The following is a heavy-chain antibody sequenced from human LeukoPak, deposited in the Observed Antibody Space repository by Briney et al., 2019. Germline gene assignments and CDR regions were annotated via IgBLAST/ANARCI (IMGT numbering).Heavy chain of an antibody. D-gene: IGHD2-8*02. CDR3: ARGGTGAFDY. CDR1: GFSFSDYY. V-gene: IGHV3-11*06. J-gene: IGHJ4*02. CDR2: ISSRSTYI. Sequence: GGSPRLSCTASGFSFSDYYMSWIRQAPGKGLEWISYISSRSTYISDADSVKGRFTISRDNAKNLLFLQMNSLRVEDTALYYCARGGTGAFDYWGQRILVTVSS.